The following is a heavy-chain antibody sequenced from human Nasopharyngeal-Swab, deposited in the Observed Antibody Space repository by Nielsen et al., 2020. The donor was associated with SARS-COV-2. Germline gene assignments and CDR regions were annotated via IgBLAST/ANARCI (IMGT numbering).Heavy chain of an antibody. Sequence: SETLSLTCTVSGDSISSGKDYWNWIRQTPGRGLEWIGYIDYSDSTDHNLSLKSRVTISVDTSKNQFSLKVNSVTAADTAVYYCARLGRYYDTLSGYARHFDYWGQGILVTVSS. CDR3: ARLGRYYDTLSGYARHFDY. V-gene: IGHV4-30-4*01. CDR2: IDYSDST. D-gene: IGHD3-9*01. J-gene: IGHJ4*02. CDR1: GDSISSGKDY.